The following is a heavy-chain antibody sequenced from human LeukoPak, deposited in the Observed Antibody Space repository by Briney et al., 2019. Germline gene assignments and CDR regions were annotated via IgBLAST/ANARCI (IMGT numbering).Heavy chain of an antibody. Sequence: GASVKVSCKASGYTFTGYYMHWVRQAPGQGLEWMGWINPNSGGTNCAQKFQGRVTMTRDTSISTAYMELSRLRSDDTAVYYCARDRSDWNYTPAHYYYYYMDVWGKGTTVTVSS. J-gene: IGHJ6*03. CDR2: INPNSGGT. V-gene: IGHV1-2*02. CDR1: GYTFTGYY. D-gene: IGHD1-7*01. CDR3: ARDRSDWNYTPAHYYYYYMDV.